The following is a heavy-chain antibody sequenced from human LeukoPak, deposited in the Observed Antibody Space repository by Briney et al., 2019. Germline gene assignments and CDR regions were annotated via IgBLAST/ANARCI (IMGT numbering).Heavy chain of an antibody. V-gene: IGHV1-8*01. CDR3: ARGSGSSSWYNLLYYYMDV. CDR2: MNPNSGNT. CDR1: GYTSTSYD. D-gene: IGHD6-13*01. J-gene: IGHJ6*03. Sequence: GASVKVSCKASGYTSTSYDINWVRQATGQGLEWMGWMNPNSGNTGYAQKFQGRVTMTRNTSISTAYMELSSLRSEDTAVYYCARGSGSSSWYNLLYYYMDVWGKGTTVTVSS.